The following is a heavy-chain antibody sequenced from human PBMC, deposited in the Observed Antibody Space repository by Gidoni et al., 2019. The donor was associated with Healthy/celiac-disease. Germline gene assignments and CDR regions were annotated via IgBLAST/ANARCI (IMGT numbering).Heavy chain of an antibody. J-gene: IGHJ4*02. D-gene: IGHD2-8*02. CDR3: ARNGGVRENY. V-gene: IGHV3-21*01. CDR2: IMSSGSYI. CDR1: GFTLSCDS. Sequence: EVQLVESVGGLVKPGGPLSLSCAAFGFTLSCDSMNWVRQGQGKGLEGVSSIMSSGSYIYYAEAVKGRFTISRENAKNSLYLQMNSLRAEDTAVYYCARNGGVRENYWGQGTLVTVSS.